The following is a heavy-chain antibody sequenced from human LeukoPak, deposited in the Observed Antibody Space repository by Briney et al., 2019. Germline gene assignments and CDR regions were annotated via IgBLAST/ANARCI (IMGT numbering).Heavy chain of an antibody. CDR3: ARDGWYYYDSSGYLSGRFDY. Sequence: SETLSLTCTVSGGSISSSSYYWGWIRQPPGKGLEWIGSIYYSGSTYYNPSLKSRVTISVDTSRNQFSLKLSSVTAADTAVYYCARDGWYYYDSSGYLSGRFDYWGQGTLVTVSS. CDR1: GGSISSSSYY. J-gene: IGHJ4*02. V-gene: IGHV4-39*01. CDR2: IYYSGST. D-gene: IGHD3-22*01.